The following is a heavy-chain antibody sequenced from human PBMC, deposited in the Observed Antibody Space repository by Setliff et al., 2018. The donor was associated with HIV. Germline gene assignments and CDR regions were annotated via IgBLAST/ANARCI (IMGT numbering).Heavy chain of an antibody. V-gene: IGHV4-61*02. J-gene: IGHJ4*02. CDR2: IYASGST. D-gene: IGHD2-15*01. CDR3: AREPRVRGTLDF. Sequence: SETLSLTCSVSDGSISSGANYWSWIRQPAGQRLEWIGRIYASGSTNYNPSLKSRVSISVDMSQNQFSLKVTSVTAADTAVYYCAREPRVRGTLDFWGQGTLVTVSS. CDR1: DGSISSGANY.